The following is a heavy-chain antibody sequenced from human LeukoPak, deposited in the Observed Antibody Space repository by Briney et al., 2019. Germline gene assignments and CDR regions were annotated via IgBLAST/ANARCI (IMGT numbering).Heavy chain of an antibody. Sequence: SETLSLTCAVYGGSFSGYYWSWIRQPPGKGLEWIGEINHSGSTNYNPSLKSRVTISVDTSKNQFSLKLSSVTAADTAVYYCARRQYYYDSSGYSDYWGQGTLATVSS. CDR3: ARRQYYYDSSGYSDY. V-gene: IGHV4-34*01. D-gene: IGHD3-22*01. CDR1: GGSFSGYY. CDR2: INHSGST. J-gene: IGHJ4*02.